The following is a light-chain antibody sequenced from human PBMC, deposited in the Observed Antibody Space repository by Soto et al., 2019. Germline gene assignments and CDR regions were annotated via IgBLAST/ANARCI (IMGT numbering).Light chain of an antibody. V-gene: IGLV7-46*01. CDR3: LLSYSGARPVV. CDR2: DTS. J-gene: IGLJ2*01. Sequence: QAVVTQEPSLTVSPGGTVTLTCGSSTGAVISGHYPYWFQQKPGQAPRTLIYDTSNKHSWTPARFSGSLLGGKAALTLSGAQPEDEAEYYCLLSYSGARPVVFGGGTKLTVL. CDR1: TGAVISGHY.